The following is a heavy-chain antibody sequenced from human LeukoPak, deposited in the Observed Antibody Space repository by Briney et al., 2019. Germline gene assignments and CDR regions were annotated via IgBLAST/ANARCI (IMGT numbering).Heavy chain of an antibody. Sequence: GGSLRLSCAASGFTFSSYNMNWVRQAPGKGLEGVSYISGSRNTIKYADSVKGRFTISRDNGKNSLYLNMSSLRAEDTAVYCARDPPALEDFDYWGQGTQVTVSS. CDR3: ARDPPALEDFDY. CDR1: GFTFSSYN. J-gene: IGHJ4*02. V-gene: IGHV3-48*04. CDR2: ISGSRNTI.